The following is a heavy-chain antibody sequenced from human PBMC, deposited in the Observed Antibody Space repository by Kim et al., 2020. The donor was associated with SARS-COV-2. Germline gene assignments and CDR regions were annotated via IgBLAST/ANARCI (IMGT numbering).Heavy chain of an antibody. CDR2: ISAYNGNT. CDR3: ARDRVVDTAMVNGDY. D-gene: IGHD5-18*01. V-gene: IGHV1-18*04. J-gene: IGHJ4*02. CDR1: GYTFTSYG. Sequence: ASVKVSCKASGYTFTSYGISWVRQAPGQGLEWMGWISAYNGNTNYAQKLQGRVTMTTDTSTSTAYMELRSLRSDDTAVYYCARDRVVDTAMVNGDYWGQGTLVTVSS.